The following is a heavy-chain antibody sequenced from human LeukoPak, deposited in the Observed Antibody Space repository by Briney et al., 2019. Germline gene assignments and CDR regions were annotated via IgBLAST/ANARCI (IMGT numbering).Heavy chain of an antibody. CDR1: GGSISSGSYY. CDR3: AREGDYYGSGSYYTPFDY. CDR2: IYTSGST. Sequence: PSETLSLTCTVSGGSISSGSYYWSWIRQPAGKGLEWIGRIYTSGSTNYNPPLKSRVTISVDTSKNQFSLKLSSVTAADTAVYYCAREGDYYGSGSYYTPFDYWGQGILVTVSS. D-gene: IGHD3-10*01. J-gene: IGHJ4*02. V-gene: IGHV4-61*02.